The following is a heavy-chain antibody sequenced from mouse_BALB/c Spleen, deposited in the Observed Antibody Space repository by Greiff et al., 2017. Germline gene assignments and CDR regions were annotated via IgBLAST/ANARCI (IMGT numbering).Heavy chain of an antibody. Sequence: QVQLKQSGAELVRPGTSVKVSCKASGYAFTNYLIEWVKQRPGQGLEWIGVINPGSGGTNYNEKFKGKATLTADKSSSTAYMQLSSLTSDDSAVYFCARSSRLRDAMDYWGQGTSVTVSS. D-gene: IGHD3-2*02. CDR1: GYAFTNYL. CDR2: INPGSGGT. V-gene: IGHV1-54*01. J-gene: IGHJ4*01. CDR3: ARSSRLRDAMDY.